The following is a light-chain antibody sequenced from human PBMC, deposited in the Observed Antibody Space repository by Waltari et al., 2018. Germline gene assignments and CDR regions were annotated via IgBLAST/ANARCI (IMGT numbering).Light chain of an antibody. CDR2: WAS. CDR3: QQYYSIPQT. J-gene: IGKJ2*01. CDR1: RSVLYSSNNKTY. Sequence: DIVMTQSPDSLTVSLGERATINCKSSRSVLYSSNNKTYLAWYQQKPGQPPKLLIFWASTRESGVPDRFSGSGSGTDFTLTISSLQAEDVAVYYCQQYYSIPQTFGQGTKLEIK. V-gene: IGKV4-1*01.